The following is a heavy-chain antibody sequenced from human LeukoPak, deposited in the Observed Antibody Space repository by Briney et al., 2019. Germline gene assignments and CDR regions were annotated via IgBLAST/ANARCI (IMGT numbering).Heavy chain of an antibody. J-gene: IGHJ4*02. CDR1: GFTFGDYA. V-gene: IGHV3-49*04. Sequence: PGGSLRLSCTASGFTFGDYAMSWVRQAPGKGLEWVSFIRSKAYGGTIEYAASVKGRFTISRDDSKSIAYLQVNSLKTEDTAVYYCTRVSLVAASVFFDYWGQGTLVTVSS. D-gene: IGHD2-15*01. CDR3: TRVSLVAASVFFDY. CDR2: IRSKAYGGTI.